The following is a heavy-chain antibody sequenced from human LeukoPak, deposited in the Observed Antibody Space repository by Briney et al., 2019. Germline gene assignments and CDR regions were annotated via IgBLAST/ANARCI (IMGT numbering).Heavy chain of an antibody. CDR3: ARALPVLRFSGQKHYYYYMDV. V-gene: IGHV4-34*01. Sequence: SETLSLTCAVYGGSFSGYYWSWIRQPPGKGLEWIGEINHSGSTNYNPSLKSRVTISVDTSKNQFSLKLSSVTAADTAVYYCARALPVLRFSGQKHYYYYMDVWGKGTTVTVSS. CDR2: INHSGST. J-gene: IGHJ6*03. D-gene: IGHD3-3*01. CDR1: GGSFSGYY.